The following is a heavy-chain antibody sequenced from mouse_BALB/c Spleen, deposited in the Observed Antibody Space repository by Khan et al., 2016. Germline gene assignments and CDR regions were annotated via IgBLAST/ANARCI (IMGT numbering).Heavy chain of an antibody. CDR3: ASSGYGHHPYYAMHY. J-gene: IGHJ4*01. Sequence: QVQLQQPGAELVRPGASVKLSCKASGYSFTSYWMNWVKQRAGQGLECIGMIHPSDSETTLNQKFKDKATLTVDKSSSTTDMQLSSPTSEDSAVHYCASSGYGHHPYYAMHYRGQGSPGTVST. D-gene: IGHD3-1*01. CDR2: IHPSDSET. V-gene: IGHV1-74*01. CDR1: GYSFTSYW.